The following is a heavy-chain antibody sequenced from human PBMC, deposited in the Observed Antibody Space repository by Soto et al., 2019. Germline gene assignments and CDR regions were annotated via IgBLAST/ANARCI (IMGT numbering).Heavy chain of an antibody. D-gene: IGHD3-22*01. CDR1: GFTFSSYE. Sequence: QPVGSLRLSCAASGFTFSSYEMNWVRQAPGKGLEWVSYISSSGYTTYYADSVRGRFTISRDNAKNELYLQMDSLRVEDTATYYCAVTMIMVVGFDFWGQGTPVTVSS. V-gene: IGHV3-48*03. CDR2: ISSSGYTT. J-gene: IGHJ4*02. CDR3: AVTMIMVVGFDF.